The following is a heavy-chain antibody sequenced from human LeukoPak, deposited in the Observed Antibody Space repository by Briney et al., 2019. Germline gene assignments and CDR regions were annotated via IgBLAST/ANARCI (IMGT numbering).Heavy chain of an antibody. D-gene: IGHD2-21*02. CDR2: MNPNSGNT. CDR1: GYTFTSYD. J-gene: IGHJ5*02. CDR3: ARSVVVTAPDWFDP. Sequence: ASVKVSCKASGYTFTSYDINWVRQATGQGLEWMGWMNPNSGNTGYAQKFQGRVTMTRNTSISTAYMELSSLRSEDTAVYYCARSVVVTAPDWFDPWGQGTLVTVSS. V-gene: IGHV1-8*01.